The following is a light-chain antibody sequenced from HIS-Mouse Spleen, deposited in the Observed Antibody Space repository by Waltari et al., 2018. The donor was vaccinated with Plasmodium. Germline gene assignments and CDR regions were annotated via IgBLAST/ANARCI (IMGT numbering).Light chain of an antibody. CDR2: DAS. Sequence: AIQLTPYPSSLSASVGARVTITFRASQGISSALAWYQQKPGKAPKLLSYDASSLESGVPSRFSGSGSGTDFTLTISSLQPEDFATYYCQQFNSYPLTFGGGTKVEIK. CDR3: QQFNSYPLT. J-gene: IGKJ4*01. V-gene: IGKV1-13*02. CDR1: QGISSA.